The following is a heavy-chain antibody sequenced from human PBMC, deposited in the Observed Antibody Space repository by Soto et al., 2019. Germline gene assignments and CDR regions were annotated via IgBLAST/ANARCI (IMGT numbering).Heavy chain of an antibody. J-gene: IGHJ5*02. Sequence: GGSLRLSCGSSGFTFSSYIMNLVRQAPGKGLEWVSSISSSSSYIYYADSVKGRFTISRDNAKNSLYLQMNSLRAEDTAVYYCARGNYDILTGYYTAWFDPWGQGTLVTVSS. D-gene: IGHD3-9*01. CDR3: ARGNYDILTGYYTAWFDP. CDR1: GFTFSSYI. V-gene: IGHV3-21*01. CDR2: ISSSSSYI.